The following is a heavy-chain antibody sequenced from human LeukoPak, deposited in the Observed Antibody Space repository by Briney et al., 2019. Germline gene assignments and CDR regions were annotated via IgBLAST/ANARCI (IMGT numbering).Heavy chain of an antibody. J-gene: IGHJ3*02. CDR1: GYTFTSYA. Sequence: ASVKVSCKASGYTFTSYAMHWVRQAPGQRLEWMGWINAGNGNTKYSQEFQGRVTMTTDTSTSTAYMELRSLRSDDTAVYYCARDSSGYYGKLLDIWGQGTMVTVSS. D-gene: IGHD3-22*01. CDR3: ARDSSGYYGKLLDI. CDR2: INAGNGNT. V-gene: IGHV1-3*01.